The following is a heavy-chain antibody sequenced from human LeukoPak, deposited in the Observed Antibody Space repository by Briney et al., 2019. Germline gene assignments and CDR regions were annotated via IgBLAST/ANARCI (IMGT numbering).Heavy chain of an antibody. D-gene: IGHD2-21*01. CDR3: TSLGGDDERNFDY. CDR1: GGSFSGYY. V-gene: IGHV4-34*01. J-gene: IGHJ4*02. Sequence: SETLPLTCAVYGGSFSGYYWSWIRQPPGKGLEWIGEINHSGSTNYNPSLKSRVTISVDTSKNQFSLKLSSVTAADTAVYYCTSLGGDDERNFDYWGQGTLVTVSS. CDR2: INHSGST.